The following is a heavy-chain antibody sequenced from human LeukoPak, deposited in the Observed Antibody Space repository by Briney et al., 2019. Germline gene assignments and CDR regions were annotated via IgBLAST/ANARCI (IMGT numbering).Heavy chain of an antibody. CDR1: GFTFSSHW. D-gene: IGHD1-26*01. Sequence: GGSLRLSCAASGFTFSSHWMHWVRQAPGKGLVWVSRINTDGSSTSYADSVKGRFTISRDNANNTLFLQMNSLRAEDTAVYYCARGGATWCSFWGQGTLVTVSS. CDR3: ARGGATWCSF. V-gene: IGHV3-74*01. CDR2: INTDGSST. J-gene: IGHJ4*02.